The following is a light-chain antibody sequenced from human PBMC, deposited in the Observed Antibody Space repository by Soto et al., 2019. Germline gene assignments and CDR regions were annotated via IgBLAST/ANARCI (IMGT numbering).Light chain of an antibody. J-gene: IGKJ2*01. CDR3: QQYNNWPPYT. CDR1: LSVSSK. CDR2: GAS. V-gene: IGKV3-15*01. Sequence: ETVMTQSPATLSVSPGERATLSCRASLSVSSKLAWYQQKPGQAPRLLIYGASTRAAAIPGRFSGSGSGTEFTLTISSLQPEDFAVYYCQQYNNWPPYTFGQGTKLEIK.